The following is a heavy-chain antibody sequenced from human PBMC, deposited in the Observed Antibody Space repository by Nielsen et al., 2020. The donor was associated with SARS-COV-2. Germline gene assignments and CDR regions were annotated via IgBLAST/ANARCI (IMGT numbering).Heavy chain of an antibody. Sequence: GESLKISCAASGFTFSSYAMHWVRQAPGKGLEWVSVISYDGSNKYYADSVKGRFTISRDNSKNTLYLQMNSLRAEDTAVYYCASSYSGSYSSYFDYWGQGTLVTVSS. D-gene: IGHD1-26*01. CDR2: ISYDGSNK. CDR1: GFTFSSYA. CDR3: ASSYSGSYSSYFDY. V-gene: IGHV3-30-3*01. J-gene: IGHJ4*02.